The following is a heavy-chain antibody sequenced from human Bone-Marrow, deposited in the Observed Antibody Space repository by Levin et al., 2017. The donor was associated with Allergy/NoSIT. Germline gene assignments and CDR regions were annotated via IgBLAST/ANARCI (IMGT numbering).Heavy chain of an antibody. CDR3: AKLRAVYYDRSGYYYHPAFDI. D-gene: IGHD3-22*01. CDR1: GLTSSIYACYA. J-gene: IGHJ3*02. CDR2: ISHNGIST. Sequence: GESLKISCAASGLTSSIYACYAMTWVRQAPGKGLEWVSVISHNGISTYYADSVKGRFTISRDNSKNTLYLQMESLRVEDTALYYCAKLRAVYYDRSGYYYHPAFDIWGQGTMVTASS. V-gene: IGHV3-23*01.